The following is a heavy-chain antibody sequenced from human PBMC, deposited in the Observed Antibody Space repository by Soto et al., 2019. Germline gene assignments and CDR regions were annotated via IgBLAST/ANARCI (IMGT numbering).Heavy chain of an antibody. Sequence: LSLTCAVSGGSISSCGYSWSWIRQPPGKGLEWIGYIYHSGSTYYNPSLKSRVTISVDRSKNQFSLKLSPVTAADTAVYYCARASTTVTTLDYWGQGTLVTVS. D-gene: IGHD4-17*01. CDR1: GGSISSCGYS. J-gene: IGHJ4*02. CDR2: IYHSGST. CDR3: ARASTTVTTLDY. V-gene: IGHV4-30-2*01.